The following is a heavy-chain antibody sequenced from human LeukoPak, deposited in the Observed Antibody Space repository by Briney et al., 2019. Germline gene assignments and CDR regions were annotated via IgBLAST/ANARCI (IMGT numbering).Heavy chain of an antibody. V-gene: IGHV1-69*13. CDR1: GGTFSSYA. CDR3: ARGGMGIAAAPNNNYYYYMDV. D-gene: IGHD6-13*01. J-gene: IGHJ6*03. CDR2: IIPIFGTA. Sequence: SVKVSCKASGGTFSSYAISWVRQAPGQGLEWMGGIIPIFGTANYAQKFQGRVTITADESTSTAYMELSSLRSEDTAVYYCARGGMGIAAAPNNNYYYYMDVWGKGTTVTVSS.